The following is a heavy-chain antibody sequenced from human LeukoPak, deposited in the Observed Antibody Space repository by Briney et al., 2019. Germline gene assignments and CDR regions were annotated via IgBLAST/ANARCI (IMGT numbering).Heavy chain of an antibody. D-gene: IGHD3-22*01. J-gene: IGHJ4*02. V-gene: IGHV3-7*01. CDR2: IKADGNEK. CDR1: GFTFSNYW. Sequence: PGGSLRLSCAASGFTFSNYWMTWVRQAPGKGLEGVANIKADGNEKYYVDSVKGRFTISRDDAKNSLYLEINSLRVEDTAVYYCARDLDYYDSSGADWGQGTLVTVSS. CDR3: ARDLDYYDSSGAD.